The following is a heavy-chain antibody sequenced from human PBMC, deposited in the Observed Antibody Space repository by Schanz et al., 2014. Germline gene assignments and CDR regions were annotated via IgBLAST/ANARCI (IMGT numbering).Heavy chain of an antibody. CDR2: LTGSGGGT. J-gene: IGHJ4*02. CDR3: ARDSGSSSWYPSDY. CDR1: GFAFRSYA. V-gene: IGHV3-23*04. Sequence: AQLVESGGGVVQPGRSLRLSCAASGFAFRSYAMHWVRQAPGKGPEWVSSLTGSGGGTYYADSVRGRFAISRDNSKNTLYLERNSLRAEDAALYYCARDSGSSSWYPSDYWGQGTLGTVSS. D-gene: IGHD6-13*01.